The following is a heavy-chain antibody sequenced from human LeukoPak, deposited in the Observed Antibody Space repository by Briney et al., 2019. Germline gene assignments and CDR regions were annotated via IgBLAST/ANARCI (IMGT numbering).Heavy chain of an antibody. D-gene: IGHD3-22*01. V-gene: IGHV3-15*01. CDR1: GLTFSTYW. CDR2: IRSNSDGGTI. Sequence: GGSLRLSCEVSGLTFSTYWMTWVRQAPGKGLEWVGRIRSNSDGGTIDYAAPVKGRFTLSRDDSKTTLYLQMNSLQTEDTAVYYCATDFYDSTWGQGTLVTVSS. CDR3: ATDFYDST. J-gene: IGHJ5*02.